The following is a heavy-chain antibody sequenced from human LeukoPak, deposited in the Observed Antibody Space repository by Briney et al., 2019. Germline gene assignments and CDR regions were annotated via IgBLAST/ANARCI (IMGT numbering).Heavy chain of an antibody. CDR1: GFTFSSYA. Sequence: GGSLRLSCAASGFTFSSYAMSWVRQAPGKGLEWLSYISHSGTTVYNADSVRGRFTLSRDNAKNSVYLQMNSLRAEDTAVYYCARDYDILTGYPPNFDYWGQGTLATVSS. CDR2: ISHSGTTV. V-gene: IGHV3-48*04. CDR3: ARDYDILTGYPPNFDY. D-gene: IGHD3-9*01. J-gene: IGHJ4*02.